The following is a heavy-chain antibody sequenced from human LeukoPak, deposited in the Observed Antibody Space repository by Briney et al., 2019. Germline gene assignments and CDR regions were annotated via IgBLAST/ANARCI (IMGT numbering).Heavy chain of an antibody. D-gene: IGHD3-22*01. CDR1: GYTFTSYD. Sequence: GASVKVSCKASGYTFTSYDINWVRQATGQGLEWMGWMNPNSGNTGYAQKFQGRVTMTRNTSISTAYMELSSLRSEDTAVYYCARGPAVTTIVVVKDDAFDIWGQGTMVTVSS. J-gene: IGHJ3*02. CDR3: ARGPAVTTIVVVKDDAFDI. V-gene: IGHV1-8*01. CDR2: MNPNSGNT.